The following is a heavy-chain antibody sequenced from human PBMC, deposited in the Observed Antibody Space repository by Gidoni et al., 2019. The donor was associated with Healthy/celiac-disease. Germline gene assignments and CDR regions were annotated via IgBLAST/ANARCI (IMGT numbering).Heavy chain of an antibody. CDR1: GITFGDYA. Sequence: EVQLVESGGGLVQPGRSLRLSCTASGITFGDYAMSWFRQAPGKGLEWVGFIRSKAYGGTTEYAASVKGRFTISRDDSKSIAYLQMNSLKTEDTAVYYCGSLRFLEWMGPPDYWGQGTLVTVSS. V-gene: IGHV3-49*03. J-gene: IGHJ4*02. CDR3: GSLRFLEWMGPPDY. D-gene: IGHD3-3*01. CDR2: IRSKAYGGTT.